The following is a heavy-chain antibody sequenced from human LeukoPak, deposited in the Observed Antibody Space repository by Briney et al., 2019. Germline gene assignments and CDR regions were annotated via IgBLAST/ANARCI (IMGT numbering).Heavy chain of an antibody. J-gene: IGHJ4*02. D-gene: IGHD3-22*01. CDR1: GFTFSSYA. CDR2: ISYDGSNK. Sequence: GGSLRLSCAASGFTFSSYAMHWVRQAPGKGLEWVAVISYDGSNKYYADSVKGRFTISRDNSKNTLYLQMNSMRAEDTAVYYCARDPYYYDSSGYDYWGQGTLVTVSS. V-gene: IGHV3-30-3*01. CDR3: ARDPYYYDSSGYDY.